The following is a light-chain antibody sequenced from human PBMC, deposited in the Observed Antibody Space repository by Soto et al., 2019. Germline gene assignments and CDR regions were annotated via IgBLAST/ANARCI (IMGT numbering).Light chain of an antibody. V-gene: IGKV3-11*01. CDR3: QQANSFPRT. CDR1: QSVSSY. J-gene: IGKJ1*01. Sequence: EIVLTQSPATLSLSPGERATLSCRASQSVSSYLAWYQQKPGQAPRLLIYGASTRATGIPARFSGSGSGTDFTLTISSLQPEDFATYYCQQANSFPRTFGQGTKVDNK. CDR2: GAS.